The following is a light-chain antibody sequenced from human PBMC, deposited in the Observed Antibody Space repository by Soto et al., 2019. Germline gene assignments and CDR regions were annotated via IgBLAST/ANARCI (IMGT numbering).Light chain of an antibody. CDR2: EVN. CDR3: NSYAGSNKNV. Sequence: QSALTQPPSASGSPGQSVTISCTGTSSDVGGYNFVSWYQHHPGKAPKLMIYEVNKRPSGVPDRFSGSKSANTASLTVSGLQAEDEADYYCNSYAGSNKNVFGSGTKVTVL. CDR1: SSDVGGYNF. J-gene: IGLJ1*01. V-gene: IGLV2-8*01.